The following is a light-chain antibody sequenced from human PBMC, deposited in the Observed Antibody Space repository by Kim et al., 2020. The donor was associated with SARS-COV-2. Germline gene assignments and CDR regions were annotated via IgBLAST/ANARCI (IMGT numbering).Light chain of an antibody. J-gene: IGKJ1*01. Sequence: ASVGDRVTISCQASQDISNYLAWYQQKPGKAPKLLIYVGSILEGGVPSRFSGSGSGTEFTFSIRSLQPEDIATYYCQQHNNFPRTFGEGTKVDIK. CDR1: QDISNY. V-gene: IGKV1-33*01. CDR2: VGS. CDR3: QQHNNFPRT.